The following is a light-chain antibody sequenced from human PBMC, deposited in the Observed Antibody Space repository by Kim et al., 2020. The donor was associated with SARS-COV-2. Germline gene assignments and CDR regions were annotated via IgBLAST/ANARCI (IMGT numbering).Light chain of an antibody. Sequence: EIVMTQSPISLPVTPGEPASISCRSSQSLLLSNGDNYLDWYLQKPGQSPHHLSYLGSNRASGVPDRFSGSGSGTDFTLENSGVGAEDVGVYYCMQALQAPLTFGGGNKLEIK. CDR1: QSLLLSNGDNY. J-gene: IGKJ4*01. V-gene: IGKV2-28*01. CDR3: MQALQAPLT. CDR2: LGS.